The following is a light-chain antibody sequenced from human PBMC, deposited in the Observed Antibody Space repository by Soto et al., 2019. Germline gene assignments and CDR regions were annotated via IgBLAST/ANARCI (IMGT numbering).Light chain of an antibody. J-gene: IGKJ5*01. V-gene: IGKV3-20*01. CDR3: QQYGGSPIT. CDR1: QSVSSNF. CDR2: AAS. Sequence: EIVLTQSPGTLSLSPGERATLSCRASQSVSSNFLAWFQQQPGQAPRLLVYAASSRVTGIPERFSGSGSGKDFTLTLSRLEPEDFAVYYCQQYGGSPITFGQGKRLEIK.